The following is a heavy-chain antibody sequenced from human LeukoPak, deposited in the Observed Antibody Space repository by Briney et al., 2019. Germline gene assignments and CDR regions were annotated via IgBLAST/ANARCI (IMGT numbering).Heavy chain of an antibody. CDR2: IYHSGST. Sequence: SETLSLTCAVSGYSISSGYYWGWIRQPPGKGLEWIGSIYHSGSTYYNPSLKSRVTISVDTSKNQFSLKLSSVTAADTAVYYCARVGRYFDWADWFDPWGQGTLVTVSS. V-gene: IGHV4-38-2*01. CDR3: ARVGRYFDWADWFDP. J-gene: IGHJ5*02. CDR1: GYSISSGYY. D-gene: IGHD3-9*01.